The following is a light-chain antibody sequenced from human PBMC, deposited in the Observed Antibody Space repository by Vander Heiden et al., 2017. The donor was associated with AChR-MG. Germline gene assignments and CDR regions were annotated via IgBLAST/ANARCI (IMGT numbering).Light chain of an antibody. J-gene: IGKJ1*01. CDR1: QSVSTN. CDR2: DTS. CDR3: HQYNNWPLT. Sequence: EIVKTQSPATLSVSPGERATLSCRASQSVSTNLAWYQQKPGQAPRLLIYDTSSRAADIPARFSGSGSGIDFTLTITSLQSEDFAVYYCHQYNNWPLTFGQGTQVEIK. V-gene: IGKV3-15*01.